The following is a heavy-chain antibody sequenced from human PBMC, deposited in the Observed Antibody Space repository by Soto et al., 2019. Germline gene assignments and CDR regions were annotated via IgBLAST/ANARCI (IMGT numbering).Heavy chain of an antibody. CDR2: ISYDGSNK. D-gene: IGHD1-20*01. V-gene: IGHV3-30-3*01. CDR3: ARGDASVYNWNDGGNFDY. CDR1: GFTFSSYA. J-gene: IGHJ4*02. Sequence: QVQLVESGGGVVQPGRSLRLSSAASGFTFSSYAMHWVRQAPGKGLEWVAVISYDGSNKYYADSVKGRFTISRDNSKNTLYLQMNSLRAEDTAVYYCARGDASVYNWNDGGNFDYWGQGTLVTVSS.